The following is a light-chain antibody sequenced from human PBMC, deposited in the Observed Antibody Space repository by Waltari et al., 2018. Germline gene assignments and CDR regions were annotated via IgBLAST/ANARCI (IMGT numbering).Light chain of an antibody. CDR1: QAITNF. J-gene: IGKJ4*01. Sequence: DIQMTQSPSSLSASVGDRVTITCLASQAITNFLAWFQQKPGEAPKSLIYAASTLHSGVPSRFRGSGSNTYFTLTITNLQPEDFATYYCQQYNHYPVTFGGGTTVGI. V-gene: IGKV1-16*01. CDR3: QQYNHYPVT. CDR2: AAS.